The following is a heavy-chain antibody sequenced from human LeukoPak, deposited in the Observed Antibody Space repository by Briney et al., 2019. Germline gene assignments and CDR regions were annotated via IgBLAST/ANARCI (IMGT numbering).Heavy chain of an antibody. Sequence: SETLSITCTVSGGSISSYYWSWIRQSPGKGLERIGYIDYSGSAYYNPSFKSRVTISVDTAKSQFSLDLRSVTAADTAVYYCARDAWNGNSPLDYWGQGTLVTVSS. J-gene: IGHJ4*02. D-gene: IGHD4-23*01. CDR3: ARDAWNGNSPLDY. CDR1: GGSISSYY. V-gene: IGHV4-59*12. CDR2: IDYSGSA.